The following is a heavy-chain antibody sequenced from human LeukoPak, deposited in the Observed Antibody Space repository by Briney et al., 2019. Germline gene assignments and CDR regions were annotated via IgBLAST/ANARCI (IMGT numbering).Heavy chain of an antibody. D-gene: IGHD3-22*01. J-gene: IGHJ4*02. CDR1: GGSITSSSYY. Sequence: SETLSLTCTVSGGSITSSSYYWGWIRQPPGKGPEWIGSIYYTGSTNYNPSLKSRVTISLDTSKNQFSLKLSSVTAADTAVYYCAALGLLKGDYWGQGTLVTVSS. CDR3: AALGLLKGDY. V-gene: IGHV4-39*07. CDR2: IYYTGST.